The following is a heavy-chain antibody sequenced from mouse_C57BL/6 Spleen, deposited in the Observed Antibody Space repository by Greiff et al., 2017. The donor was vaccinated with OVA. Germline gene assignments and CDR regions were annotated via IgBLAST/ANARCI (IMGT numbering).Heavy chain of an antibody. Sequence: EVQLQQSGPELVKPGASVKIPCKASGYTFTDYNMDWVKQSHGKSLEWIGDINPNNGGTIYNQKFKGKATLTVDKSSSTAYMELRSLTSEDTAVYYCARWIYDGYSLYAMDYWGQGTSVTVSS. V-gene: IGHV1-18*01. CDR2: INPNNGGT. D-gene: IGHD2-3*01. CDR3: ARWIYDGYSLYAMDY. CDR1: GYTFTDYN. J-gene: IGHJ4*01.